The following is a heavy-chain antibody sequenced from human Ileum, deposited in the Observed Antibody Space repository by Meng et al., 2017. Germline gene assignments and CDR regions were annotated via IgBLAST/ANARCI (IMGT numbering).Heavy chain of an antibody. J-gene: IGHJ4*02. D-gene: IGHD2-2*01. V-gene: IGHV3-49*03. CDR1: GFTFGDYA. Sequence: GGSLRLSCTASGFTFGDYAMSWFRQAPGKGLEWVGFIRSKAYGGTTEYAASVKGRFTISRDDSKSIAYLQMNSLKTEDTAVYYCTRDRSKDIVVVPAVTNLDYWGQGTLVTVSS. CDR2: IRSKAYGGTT. CDR3: TRDRSKDIVVVPAVTNLDY.